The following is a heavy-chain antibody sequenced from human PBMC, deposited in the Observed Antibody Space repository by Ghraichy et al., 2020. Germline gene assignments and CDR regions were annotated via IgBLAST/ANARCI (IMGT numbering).Heavy chain of an antibody. CDR1: GFTLSTYW. Sequence: GGSLRLSCAASGFTLSTYWMSWVRQAPGKGLEWVANIKQDGSEKYYVDSVKGRFTISRDNAKNSLYLQMNSLRAEDTAVYYCASLPMPHYYDSSGYFFYYGMDVWGRGITVTVAS. J-gene: IGHJ6*02. V-gene: IGHV3-7*03. CDR2: IKQDGSEK. D-gene: IGHD3-22*01. CDR3: ASLPMPHYYDSSGYFFYYGMDV.